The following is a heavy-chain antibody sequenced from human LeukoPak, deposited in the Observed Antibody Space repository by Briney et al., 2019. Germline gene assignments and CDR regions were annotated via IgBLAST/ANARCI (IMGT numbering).Heavy chain of an antibody. Sequence: SETLSLTCTVSGGSISSGGYYWSWIRQHPGKGLEWIGYIYYSGSTYYNPSLKSRVTISVDTSKNQFSLNLSSVTAADTAVYYCARLSSRWYFSQDYWGQGTLVTVSS. V-gene: IGHV4-31*03. D-gene: IGHD6-19*01. CDR3: ARLSSRWYFSQDY. J-gene: IGHJ4*02. CDR1: GGSISSGGYY. CDR2: IYYSGST.